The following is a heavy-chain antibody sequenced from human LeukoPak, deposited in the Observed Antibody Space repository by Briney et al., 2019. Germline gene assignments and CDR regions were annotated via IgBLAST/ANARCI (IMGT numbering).Heavy chain of an antibody. Sequence: SETLSLTCAVYGGSFSGYYWSWIRQPPGKGLEWIGEINHSGSTNYNPSLKSRVTISVDTSKHQFSLKLTSVTAADTAVYYCARGGLYCSSSSCTPDWFDPWGQGTLVTVSS. CDR1: GGSFSGYY. V-gene: IGHV4-34*01. CDR3: ARGGLYCSSSSCTPDWFDP. CDR2: INHSGST. J-gene: IGHJ5*02. D-gene: IGHD2-2*01.